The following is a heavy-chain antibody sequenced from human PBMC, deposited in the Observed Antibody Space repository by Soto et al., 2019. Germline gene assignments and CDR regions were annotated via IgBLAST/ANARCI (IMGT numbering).Heavy chain of an antibody. CDR2: IIPIFGTA. V-gene: IGHV1-69*13. J-gene: IGHJ6*02. Sequence: ASVKVSCKASGGTFSSYAISWVRQAPGQGLEWMGGIIPIFGTANYAQKFQGRVTITADESTSTAYMELSSLRSEDTAVYYCAKGGVVPAAEAREDYGMDVWGQGTTVTVSS. CDR1: GGTFSSYA. CDR3: AKGGVVPAAEAREDYGMDV. D-gene: IGHD2-2*01.